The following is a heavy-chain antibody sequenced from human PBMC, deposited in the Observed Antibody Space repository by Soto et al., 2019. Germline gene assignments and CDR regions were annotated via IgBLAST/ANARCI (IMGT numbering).Heavy chain of an antibody. CDR2: IYWDDDK. V-gene: IGHV2-5*02. J-gene: IGHJ3*02. CDR1: GFSLSTSGVG. CDR3: AHYYYDSSGDAFDI. Sequence: QITLKESGPTLVKPTQTLTLTCTFSGFSLSTSGVGVGWIRQPPGKALEWLALIYWDDDKRYSPSLKSRLTIIKDTSKNQVVLTMTNMDPVDTATYYCAHYYYDSSGDAFDIWGQGTMVTVSS. D-gene: IGHD3-22*01.